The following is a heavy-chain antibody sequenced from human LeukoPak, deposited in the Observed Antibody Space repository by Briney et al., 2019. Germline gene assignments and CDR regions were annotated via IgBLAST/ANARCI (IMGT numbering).Heavy chain of an antibody. CDR2: IKQDGSER. CDR1: GFTFDDYW. Sequence: GGSLRLSCGASGFTFDDYWMSWVRQAPGKGLEWVANIKQDGSERYYVDSVKGRFTISRDNAKNSLYLQMNSLRAEDTAVYYCARVGMVRGVIDWFDPWGQGTLVTVSS. V-gene: IGHV3-7*01. D-gene: IGHD3-10*01. CDR3: ARVGMVRGVIDWFDP. J-gene: IGHJ5*02.